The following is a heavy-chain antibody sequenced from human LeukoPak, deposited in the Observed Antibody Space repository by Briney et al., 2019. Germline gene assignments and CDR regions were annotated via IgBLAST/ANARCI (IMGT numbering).Heavy chain of an antibody. CDR1: GGTFSSYA. CDR3: ATLEAEPAAMRGMDYFDY. CDR2: IIPIFGTA. V-gene: IGHV1-69*01. J-gene: IGHJ4*02. Sequence: ASVKVSCKASGGTFSSYAISWVRQAPGQGLEWMGGIIPIFGTANYAQKFQGRVTIAADESTSTAYMELSSLRSEDTAVYYCATLEAEPAAMRGMDYFDYWGQGTLVTVSS. D-gene: IGHD2-2*01.